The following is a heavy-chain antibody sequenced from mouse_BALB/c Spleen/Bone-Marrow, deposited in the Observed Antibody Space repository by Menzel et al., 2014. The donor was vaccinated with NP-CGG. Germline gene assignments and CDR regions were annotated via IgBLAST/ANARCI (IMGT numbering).Heavy chain of an antibody. CDR2: ISSGGSYT. CDR1: GFTFSSYT. Sequence: EVQVVESGGGLVKPGGSLKLSCAASGFTFSSYTMSWVRQTPEKRLEWVATISSGGSYTYYPDSVKGRFTISRDNAKNTLYLQMSRLKSEDTAMYYCTRDGKGNYDYAMDYWGQGTSVTVSS. D-gene: IGHD2-1*01. V-gene: IGHV5-6-4*01. CDR3: TRDGKGNYDYAMDY. J-gene: IGHJ4*01.